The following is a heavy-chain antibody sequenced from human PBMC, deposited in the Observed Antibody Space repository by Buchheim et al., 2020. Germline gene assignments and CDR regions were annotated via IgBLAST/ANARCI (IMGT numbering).Heavy chain of an antibody. J-gene: IGHJ2*01. CDR1: GGSISSYY. CDR3: ARGRYSNYATHWYFDL. Sequence: QVQLQESGPGLVKPSETLSLTCTVSGGSISSYYWSWIRQPPGKGLEWIGYIYYSGSTNYNPSLKSRVTISVDTSKNQFSLKLSSVTAADTAVYYCARGRYSNYATHWYFDLWGRGTL. D-gene: IGHD4-11*01. CDR2: IYYSGST. V-gene: IGHV4-59*01.